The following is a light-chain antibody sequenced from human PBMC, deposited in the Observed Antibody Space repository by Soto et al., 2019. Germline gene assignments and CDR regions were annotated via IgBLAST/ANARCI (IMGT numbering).Light chain of an antibody. Sequence: DIQMTQCPSTLSASVGDRVTITCRASQSISSWLAWYQHKPGKAPKLLIYKASGLESGVPSRFSGSGSGTDFTLTISSLQPDDFATYYCQQYNSYSPLTFGGGTKVDIK. CDR3: QQYNSYSPLT. CDR1: QSISSW. CDR2: KAS. J-gene: IGKJ4*01. V-gene: IGKV1-5*03.